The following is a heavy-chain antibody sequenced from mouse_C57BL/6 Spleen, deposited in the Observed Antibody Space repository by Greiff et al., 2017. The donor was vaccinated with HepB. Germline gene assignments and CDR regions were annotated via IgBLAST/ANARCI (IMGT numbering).Heavy chain of an antibody. V-gene: IGHV1-81*01. CDR1: GYTFTSYG. D-gene: IGHD1-1*01. CDR2: IYPRSGNT. CDR3: YYYYGSSPYYAMDY. Sequence: VHLVESGAELARPGASVKLSCKASGYTFTSYGISWVKQRTGQGLEWIGEIYPRSGNTYYNEKFKGKATLTADKSSSTAYMELRSLTSEDSAVYCCYYYYGSSPYYAMDYWGQGTSVTVSS. J-gene: IGHJ4*01.